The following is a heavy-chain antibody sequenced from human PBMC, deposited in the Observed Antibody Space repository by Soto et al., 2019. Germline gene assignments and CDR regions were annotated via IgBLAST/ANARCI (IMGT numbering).Heavy chain of an antibody. Sequence: LRLSCAASGFTFSDHYMDWVRQAPGKGLEWVGRTRNKANSYTTEYAASVKGRFTISRDDSKNSLYLQMNSLKTEDTAVYYCAIEYCGGDCPHYYYYYGMDVWGQGTTVTVSS. V-gene: IGHV3-72*01. D-gene: IGHD2-21*02. CDR1: GFTFSDHY. CDR2: TRNKANSYTT. CDR3: AIEYCGGDCPHYYYYYGMDV. J-gene: IGHJ6*02.